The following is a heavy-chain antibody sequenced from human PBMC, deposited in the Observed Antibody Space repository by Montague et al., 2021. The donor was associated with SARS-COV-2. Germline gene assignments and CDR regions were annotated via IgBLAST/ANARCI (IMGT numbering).Heavy chain of an antibody. J-gene: IGHJ4*02. CDR1: GDSISSFY. D-gene: IGHD2-15*01. Sequence: ETLSLTCTVSGDSISSFYWNWIRQPAGKGLEWIGRIYASGGINYNPSLKSRVTMSVDTSKNQFSLKLNSVTAADTAVYYCGRGVVAATPVVDYWGRGTLVTVSS. CDR2: IYASGGI. V-gene: IGHV4-4*07. CDR3: GRGVVAATPVVDY.